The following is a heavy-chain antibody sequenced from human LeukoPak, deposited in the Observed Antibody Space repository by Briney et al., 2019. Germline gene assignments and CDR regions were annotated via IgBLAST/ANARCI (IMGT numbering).Heavy chain of an antibody. D-gene: IGHD3-10*01. CDR3: ARYVVYGSGKYYFDY. Sequence: SSETLSLTCTVSGGSVSSTTYYWSWIRHHPGKGLEWIACINYSGSTYYNPSLKSRVTISVDTSENQFSLKLSSVTAADTAVYYCARYVVYGSGKYYFDYWGQGTLVTVSS. CDR2: INYSGST. CDR1: GGSVSSTTYY. V-gene: IGHV4-39*01. J-gene: IGHJ4*02.